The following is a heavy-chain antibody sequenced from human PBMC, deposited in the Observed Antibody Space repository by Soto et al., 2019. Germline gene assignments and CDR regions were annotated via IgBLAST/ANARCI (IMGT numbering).Heavy chain of an antibody. CDR3: AKSPKLYCTNGVCYFDY. CDR2: ISGSGGST. V-gene: IGHV3-23*01. D-gene: IGHD2-8*01. CDR1: GFTFSSYA. Sequence: GGSLRLSCAASGFTFSSYAMSWVRQAPGKGLEWVSAISGSGGSTYYADSVKGRFTISRDNSKNTLYLQMNSLRAEDTAVYYCAKSPKLYCTNGVCYFDYWGQGTLVTVSS. J-gene: IGHJ4*02.